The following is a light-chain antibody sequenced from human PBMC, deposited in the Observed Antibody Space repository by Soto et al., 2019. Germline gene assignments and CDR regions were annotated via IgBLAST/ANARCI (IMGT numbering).Light chain of an antibody. CDR3: MQGTHWPWT. V-gene: IGKV2-30*02. J-gene: IGKJ1*01. CDR1: QSLIHSDGDTY. CDR2: KVS. Sequence: DVVMTQSPLSLPVTLGQPASISCRSRQSLIHSDGDTYLNWFQQRPCQSPRRLIYKVSDRDSGVPDRFTGSGSVTDVTLKISRVEAEDVGVYYCMQGTHWPWTFGHGTAVQIK.